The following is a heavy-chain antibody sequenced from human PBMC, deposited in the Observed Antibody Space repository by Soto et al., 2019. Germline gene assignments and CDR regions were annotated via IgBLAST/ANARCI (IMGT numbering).Heavy chain of an antibody. CDR3: ARDNYGGNSHLFDY. J-gene: IGHJ4*02. D-gene: IGHD4-17*01. CDR2: IYYSGST. CDR1: GGSISSGGYY. V-gene: IGHV4-31*03. Sequence: QVRLQESGPGLVKPSQTLSLTCTVSGGSISSGGYYWSWIRQHPGKGLEWIGYIYYSGSTYYNPSLKSRVTISVDTSKNQFSLKLSSVTAADTAVYYCARDNYGGNSHLFDYWGQGTLVTVSS.